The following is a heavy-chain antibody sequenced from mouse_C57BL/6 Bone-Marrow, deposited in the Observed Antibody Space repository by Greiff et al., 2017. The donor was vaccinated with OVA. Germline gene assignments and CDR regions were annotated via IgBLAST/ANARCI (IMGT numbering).Heavy chain of an antibody. CDR3: AREGLLLPGFAY. J-gene: IGHJ3*01. CDR1: AVDFSRYW. V-gene: IGHV4-1*01. Sequence: PAAAVDFSRYWMSWVRRAPGKGLEWIGEINPDSSTINYAPSLKDKFIISRDNAKNTLYLQMSKVRSEDTALYYCAREGLLLPGFAYWGQGTLVTVSA. D-gene: IGHD2-1*01. CDR2: INPDSSTI.